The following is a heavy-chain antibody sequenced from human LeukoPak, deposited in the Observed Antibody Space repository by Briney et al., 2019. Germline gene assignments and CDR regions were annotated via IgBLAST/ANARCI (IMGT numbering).Heavy chain of an antibody. CDR1: GFTFSDYY. D-gene: IGHD3-10*02. J-gene: IGHJ6*04. Sequence: GGSPRLSCAASGFTFSDYYMTWIRQAPGKGLEWVSYISSSGITIYYADSVKGRFTISRDNAKNSLYLQMNSLRAEDTAVYYCAELGITMIGGVWGKGTTVTISS. V-gene: IGHV3-11*04. CDR2: ISSSGITI. CDR3: AELGITMIGGV.